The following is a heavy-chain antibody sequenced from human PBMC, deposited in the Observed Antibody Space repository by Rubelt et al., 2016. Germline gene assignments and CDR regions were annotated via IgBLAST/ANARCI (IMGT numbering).Heavy chain of an antibody. CDR2: ISSSSRTI. CDR3: AGGIALASDS. CDR1: GFTFSSYA. J-gene: IGHJ5*01. D-gene: IGHD6-19*01. V-gene: IGHV3-48*01. Sequence: EVQLVESGGGLVQPGGSLRLSCAASGFTFSSYAMHWVRQAPGKGLEWVSYISSSSRTIYYAASVRGRFTISRANAKNTLYLQMNSLGAEDTAVYYCAGGIALASDSWGQGTLVTVSS.